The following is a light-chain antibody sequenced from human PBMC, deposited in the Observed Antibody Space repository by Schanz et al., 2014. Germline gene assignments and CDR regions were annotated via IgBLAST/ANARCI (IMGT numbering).Light chain of an antibody. CDR1: SSNIGIDT. CDR2: RNN. V-gene: IGLV1-44*01. Sequence: QSVLTQPPSASGTPGQRVTISCSGSSSNIGIDTVNWFQQLPGTAPKLLIYRNNQRPSGVPDRFSGSKSGTSAFLAISGLESEDEADYYCATWDDSLSNWVFGGGTKLTVL. CDR3: ATWDDSLSNWV. J-gene: IGLJ3*02.